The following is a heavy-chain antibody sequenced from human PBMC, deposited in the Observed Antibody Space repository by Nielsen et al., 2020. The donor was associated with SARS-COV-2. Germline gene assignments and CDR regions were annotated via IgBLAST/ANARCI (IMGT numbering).Heavy chain of an antibody. CDR1: GFTFNIYA. Sequence: GGSLRLSCAASGFTFNIYAMAWVRRAPGRGLQWVTGVSASGGSTYYTGSVKGRFSISRDNSKNTLFLQMHSLRVEDTALYYCAKDGVVRGDALDLWGQGTMVTVSS. J-gene: IGHJ3*01. CDR3: AKDGVVRGDALDL. V-gene: IGHV3-23*01. CDR2: VSASGGST. D-gene: IGHD3-10*01.